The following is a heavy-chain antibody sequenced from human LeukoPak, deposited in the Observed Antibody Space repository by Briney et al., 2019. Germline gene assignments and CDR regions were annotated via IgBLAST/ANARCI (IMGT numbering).Heavy chain of an antibody. J-gene: IGHJ4*02. V-gene: IGHV4-34*01. Sequence: SETLSLTCAVYGGSFSGYYWSWIRQPPGKGLEWIGEINHSGSTNYNPSLKSRVTISVDTSKNQFSLKLSSVTAADTAVYYCATSRWLQLPFFDYWGQGTLVTVSS. CDR3: ATSRWLQLPFFDY. CDR2: INHSGST. D-gene: IGHD5-24*01. CDR1: GGSFSGYY.